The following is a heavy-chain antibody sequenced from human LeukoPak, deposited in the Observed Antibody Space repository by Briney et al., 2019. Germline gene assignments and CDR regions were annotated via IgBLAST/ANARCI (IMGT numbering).Heavy chain of an antibody. CDR1: GGSISSGGYY. D-gene: IGHD2-8*02. J-gene: IGHJ2*01. CDR3: SRVEVSYWYFDL. CDR2: IYYSGST. V-gene: IGHV4-31*03. Sequence: SGTLSLTCTVSGGSISSGGYYWSWIRQHPGKGLEWIGYIYYSGSTDYNPSLKSRVIISVDTSKNQFSLKLSSVTAADTAVYYCSRVEVSYWYFDLWGRGTLVTVSS.